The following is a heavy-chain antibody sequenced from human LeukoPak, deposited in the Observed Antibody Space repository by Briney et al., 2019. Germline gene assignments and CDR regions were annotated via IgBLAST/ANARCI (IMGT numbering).Heavy chain of an antibody. CDR1: GFTFSSYA. CDR3: AKDGQPAAAGDY. V-gene: IGHV3-23*01. CDR2: ISGSGGST. Sequence: GGSLRLSCAASGFTFSSYAMSWVRPAPGKGLEWVSAISGSGGSTYYADSVKGRFTISRDNSKDTLYLQMNSLRAEDTAVYYCAKDGQPAAAGDYWGQGTLVTVSS. J-gene: IGHJ4*02. D-gene: IGHD6-13*01.